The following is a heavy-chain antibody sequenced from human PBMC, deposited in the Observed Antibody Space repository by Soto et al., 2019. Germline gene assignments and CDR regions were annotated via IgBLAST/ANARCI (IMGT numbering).Heavy chain of an antibody. V-gene: IGHV3-23*01. CDR1: GFTFSSYA. J-gene: IGHJ6*02. Sequence: GGSLRLSCAASGFTFSSYAVSWVRQAPGKGLEWVSAISGSGGSTYYADSVKGRFTISRDNSKNTLYLQMNSLRAEDTAVYYCAKVRGTIFGVVYYYYGMDVWGQGTTVTVSS. CDR2: ISGSGGST. CDR3: AKVRGTIFGVVYYYYGMDV. D-gene: IGHD3-3*01.